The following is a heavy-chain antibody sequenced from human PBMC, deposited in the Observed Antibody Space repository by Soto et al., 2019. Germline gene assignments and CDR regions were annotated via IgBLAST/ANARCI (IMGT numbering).Heavy chain of an antibody. D-gene: IGHD6-13*01. CDR2: ISSSGSTI. V-gene: IGHV3-11*01. CDR3: AGDRIRQQLVLRGMAV. Sequence: QVQLVESGGGLVKPGGSLRLSCAASGFTFSDYYMSWIRQAPGKGLEWVSYISSSGSTIYYADSVKGRFTISRDNAKNSLYLQMNSPRAEDTAVYYCAGDRIRQQLVLRGMAVWGKGTTVTVSS. J-gene: IGHJ6*04. CDR1: GFTFSDYY.